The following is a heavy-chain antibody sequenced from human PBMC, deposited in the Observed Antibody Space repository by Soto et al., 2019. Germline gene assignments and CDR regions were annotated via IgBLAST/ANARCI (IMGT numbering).Heavy chain of an antibody. CDR1: GYSFSSYW. J-gene: IGHJ5*02. D-gene: IGHD3-10*02. V-gene: IGHV5-51*01. CDR2: IYPGDSDT. CDR3: ARRVRGHYYVPLEFDP. Sequence: GESLKISCKGSGYSFSSYWIGWVRHMSGKGLEWMGIIYPGDSDTRYSPSFQGQVPISADKSISTAYLQWSSLKASDTAMYYCARRVRGHYYVPLEFDPWGQGTLLTISS.